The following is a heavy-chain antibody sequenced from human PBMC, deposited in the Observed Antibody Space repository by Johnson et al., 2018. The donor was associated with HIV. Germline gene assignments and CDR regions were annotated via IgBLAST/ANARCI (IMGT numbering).Heavy chain of an antibody. D-gene: IGHD6-13*01. CDR1: GFTFDDYA. Sequence: VHLVESGGGVVQPGRSLRLSCAASGFTFDDYAMHWVRQAPGKGLEWVSGISWNSGSIGYADSVKGRFTISRDNAKNSLYLQMNSLRAEDTALYYCAKGYSSSWYDAFDIWGQGTMVTVSS. V-gene: IGHV3-9*01. CDR3: AKGYSSSWYDAFDI. J-gene: IGHJ3*02. CDR2: ISWNSGSI.